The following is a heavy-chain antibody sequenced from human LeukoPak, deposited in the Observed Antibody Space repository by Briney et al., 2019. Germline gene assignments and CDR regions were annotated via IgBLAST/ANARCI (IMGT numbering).Heavy chain of an antibody. V-gene: IGHV4-59*01. Sequence: SETLSLTRTVSGGSLRRYYWSWLGQPPGKGLEGIGYIYYSGSTNYNPSLKSRVTISVDTSKNQCSLKLSSVTAADTAVYYCARGGTMVRGAMDVWGKGTTVTVSS. CDR1: GGSLRRYY. J-gene: IGHJ6*04. CDR3: ARGGTMVRGAMDV. D-gene: IGHD3-10*01. CDR2: IYYSGST.